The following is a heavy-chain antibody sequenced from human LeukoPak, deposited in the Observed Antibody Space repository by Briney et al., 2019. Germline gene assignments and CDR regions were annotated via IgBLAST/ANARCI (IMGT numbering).Heavy chain of an antibody. CDR1: GFTFSSYA. V-gene: IGHV3-23*01. CDR3: AKGRGYSYGINY. D-gene: IGHD5-18*01. CDR2: ISGSGGST. J-gene: IGHJ4*02. Sequence: SGGSLRLSCAASGFTFSSYAMSRVRQAPGKGLEWVSAISGSGGSTYYADSVKGRFTISRDNSKNTLYLQMNSLRAEDTAVYYCAKGRGYSYGINYWGQGTLVTVSS.